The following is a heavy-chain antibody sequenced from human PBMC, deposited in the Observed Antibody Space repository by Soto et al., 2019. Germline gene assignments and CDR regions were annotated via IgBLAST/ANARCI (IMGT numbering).Heavy chain of an antibody. V-gene: IGHV1-18*04. Sequence: ASVKVSCKASGYTFTSYGISWVRQAPGQGLEWMGWISAYNGNTNYAQKLQGRVTMTTDTSTSTAYMELRSLRSDDTAVYCCARDRRADYDFWSGSLDYWGQGTLVTVSS. CDR2: ISAYNGNT. CDR1: GYTFTSYG. CDR3: ARDRRADYDFWSGSLDY. J-gene: IGHJ4*02. D-gene: IGHD3-3*01.